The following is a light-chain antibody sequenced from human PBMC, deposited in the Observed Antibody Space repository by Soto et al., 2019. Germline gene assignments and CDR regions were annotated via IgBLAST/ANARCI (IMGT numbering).Light chain of an antibody. Sequence: EIVLTQSPGTLSLSPGERATLSCRASQSVSSSYLAWYQQKPGQARRLLIYGASSRATGIPDRFSGSGSGTDFTLTISRLEPEDFAVYYCQQYSSSPPYTFGQGTRLEIK. CDR2: GAS. CDR3: QQYSSSPPYT. V-gene: IGKV3-20*01. J-gene: IGKJ5*01. CDR1: QSVSSSY.